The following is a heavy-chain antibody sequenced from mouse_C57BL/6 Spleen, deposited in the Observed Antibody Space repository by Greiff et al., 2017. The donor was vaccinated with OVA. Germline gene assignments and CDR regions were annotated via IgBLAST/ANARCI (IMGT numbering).Heavy chain of an antibody. CDR2: IDPENGDT. CDR3: TTRTGWFAY. V-gene: IGHV14-4*01. Sequence: EVKLVESGAELVRPGASVKLSCTASGFNIKDDYMHWVKQRPEQGLEWIGWIDPENGDTEYASKFQGKATITADTSSNTAYLQLSSLTSEDTAVYYCTTRTGWFAYWGQGTLVTVSA. CDR1: GFNIKDDY. J-gene: IGHJ3*01. D-gene: IGHD4-1*01.